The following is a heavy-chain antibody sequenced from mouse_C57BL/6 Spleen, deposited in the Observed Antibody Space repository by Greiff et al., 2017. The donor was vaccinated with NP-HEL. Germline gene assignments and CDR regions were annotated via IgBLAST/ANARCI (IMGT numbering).Heavy chain of an antibody. V-gene: IGHV1-53*01. CDR1: GYTFTSYW. J-gene: IGHJ2*01. CDR3: AREKDGYPDY. Sequence: QVQLQQPGTELVKPGASVPLSCKASGYTFTSYWLPWVKQRPGQGLEWIGIITPSTGGTNYNEKFKSKATLTEDKSSSTAYMQLSSLTSEDSAFYYCAREKDGYPDYWGQGTTLTVSS. CDR2: ITPSTGGT. D-gene: IGHD2-3*01.